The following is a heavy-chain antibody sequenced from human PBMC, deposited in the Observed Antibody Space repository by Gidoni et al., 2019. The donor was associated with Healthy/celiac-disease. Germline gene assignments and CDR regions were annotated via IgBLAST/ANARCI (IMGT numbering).Heavy chain of an antibody. CDR1: GFPFSSYA. CDR2: ISGSGGST. V-gene: IGHV3-23*01. Sequence: EVQLLESGGGLVQPGGSLSLSCAASGFPFSSYAMSWVRQAPGKGLEGVSAISGSGGSTYYADSVKGRFTISRDNSKNTLYLQMNSLRAEDTAVYYCAKRQVGDSSSSSYFQHWGQGTLVTVSS. D-gene: IGHD6-13*01. CDR3: AKRQVGDSSSSSYFQH. J-gene: IGHJ1*01.